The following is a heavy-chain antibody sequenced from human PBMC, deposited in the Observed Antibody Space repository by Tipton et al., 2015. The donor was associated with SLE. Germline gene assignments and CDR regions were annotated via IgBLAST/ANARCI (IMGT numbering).Heavy chain of an antibody. Sequence: SLRLSCAASGFTFSSYAMSWVRQAPGKGLEWVSAISGSGGSTYYADSVKGRFTISRDNSKNSLYLQMNSLRAEDTAVYYCARLTDYYDSSGYWDAFDIWGQGTMVTVSS. CDR3: ARLTDYYDSSGYWDAFDI. V-gene: IGHV3-23*01. CDR1: GFTFSSYA. J-gene: IGHJ3*02. CDR2: ISGSGGST. D-gene: IGHD3-22*01.